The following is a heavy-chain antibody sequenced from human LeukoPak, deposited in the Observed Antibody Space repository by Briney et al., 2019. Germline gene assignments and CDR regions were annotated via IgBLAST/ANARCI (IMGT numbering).Heavy chain of an antibody. CDR1: GDSVSSDSAA. J-gene: IGHJ6*02. V-gene: IGHV6-1*01. CDR3: ARDEVVRGVILLGGMDV. CDR2: TFYRSSLYH. D-gene: IGHD3-10*01. Sequence: SQTLSLTCAISGDSVSSDSAAWNWLRQSPSGGLEWLGRTFYRSSLYHDYAGSVKSRITINPDTSKNQFSLHLKSVTPEDTAVYYCARDEVVRGVILLGGMDVWGQGTTVTVSS.